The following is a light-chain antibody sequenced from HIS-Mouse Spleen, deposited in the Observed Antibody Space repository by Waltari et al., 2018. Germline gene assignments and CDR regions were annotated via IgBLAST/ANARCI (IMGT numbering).Light chain of an antibody. V-gene: IGKV3-11*01. J-gene: IGKJ2*01. CDR1: PSVSSY. CDR3: QQRSNWPL. Sequence: ESVLTQSPATLSLSQGERATLSCMASPSVSSYLSWYQQKPGQAPRLLIYEASNRATGIPARFSGSGSGTDFTLTISSLEAEDVAVYYCQQRSNWPLFGQGTKLEIK. CDR2: EAS.